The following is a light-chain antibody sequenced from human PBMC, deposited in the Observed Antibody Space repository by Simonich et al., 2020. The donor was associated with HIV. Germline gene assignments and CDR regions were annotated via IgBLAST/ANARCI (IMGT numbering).Light chain of an antibody. CDR2: DAS. J-gene: IGKJ5*01. CDR3: QQRSNWPPEVT. CDR1: QSVSSY. V-gene: IGKV3-11*01. Sequence: EIVLTQSPATLSLSPGERATLSCRASQSVSSYLAWYQQKPGQDPRLLIYDASNRATGIPDTCSGSGSGTDFTLTIRRLEPEDFAVYYCQQRSNWPPEVTFGQGTRLEIK.